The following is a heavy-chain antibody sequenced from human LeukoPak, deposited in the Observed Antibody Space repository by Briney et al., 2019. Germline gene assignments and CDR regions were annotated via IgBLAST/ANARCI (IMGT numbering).Heavy chain of an antibody. Sequence: GASVKVSCKVSGSSLAGLPMHWSRQSPGGGLEWLGGSDPDDGETIYAQRFQGRLTMTEDTSADTAYMDLNSLTSEDTAVYYCATDGGTSVHGVDYWGQGTLVIVSS. CDR3: ATDGGTSVHGVDY. D-gene: IGHD2-2*01. CDR1: GSSLAGLP. J-gene: IGHJ4*02. CDR2: SDPDDGET. V-gene: IGHV1-24*01.